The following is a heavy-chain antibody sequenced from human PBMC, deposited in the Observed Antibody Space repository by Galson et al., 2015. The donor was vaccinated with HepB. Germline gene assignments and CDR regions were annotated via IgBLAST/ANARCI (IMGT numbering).Heavy chain of an antibody. CDR2: ISGSGGST. CDR3: AKDKPMAIWFGEFTFHFDY. D-gene: IGHD3-10*01. CDR1: GFTFSSYA. V-gene: IGHV3-23*01. Sequence: SLRLSCAASGFTFSSYAMSWVRQAPGKGLEWVSAISGSGGSTYYADSVKGRFTISRDNSKNTLYLQMNSLRAEDTAVYYCAKDKPMAIWFGEFTFHFDYWGQGTLVTVSS. J-gene: IGHJ4*02.